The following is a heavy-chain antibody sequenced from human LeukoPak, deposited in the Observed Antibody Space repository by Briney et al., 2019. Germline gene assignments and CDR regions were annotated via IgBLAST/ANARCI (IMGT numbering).Heavy chain of an antibody. D-gene: IGHD6-6*01. Sequence: SETLSLTCTVPGGSISSTSYYWGWIRQPPGKGLEWIGNIYYSGSTSYNPSLKSRVTISVDTSKNQFSLKLSSVTAADTAVYYCARHQVAARPDYWGQGTLVTVSS. CDR3: ARHQVAARPDY. V-gene: IGHV4-39*01. CDR2: IYYSGST. CDR1: GGSISSTSYY. J-gene: IGHJ4*02.